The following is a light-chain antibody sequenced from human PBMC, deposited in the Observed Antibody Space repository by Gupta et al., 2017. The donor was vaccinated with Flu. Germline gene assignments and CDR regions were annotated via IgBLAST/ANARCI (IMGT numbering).Light chain of an antibody. CDR1: QSISSW. CDR3: QQDHSYWT. V-gene: IGKV1-5*03. J-gene: IGKJ1*01. CDR2: KAS. Sequence: DIQMTQSPSTLSASVGDRVTITCRASQSISSWLGWYQQKPGKAPKVLIYKASSLETGVPSRFSGSGSETEFTLTISSLQHEDCANYYWQQDHSYWTFGQGTRVEIK.